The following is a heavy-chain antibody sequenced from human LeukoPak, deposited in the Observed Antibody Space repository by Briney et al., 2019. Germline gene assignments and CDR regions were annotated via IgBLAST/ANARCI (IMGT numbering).Heavy chain of an antibody. CDR3: ARYGPGNNYDSSGSLDY. V-gene: IGHV4-4*07. CDR2: IYTSGST. J-gene: IGHJ4*02. D-gene: IGHD3-22*01. CDR1: GGSISSYY. Sequence: SETLSLTCTVSGGSISSYYWSWIRQPAGKGLEWIGRIYTSGSTNYNPSLKSRVTMSVDTSKNQFSLKLSSVTAADTAVYYCARYGPGNNYDSSGSLDYWGQGTLVTVS.